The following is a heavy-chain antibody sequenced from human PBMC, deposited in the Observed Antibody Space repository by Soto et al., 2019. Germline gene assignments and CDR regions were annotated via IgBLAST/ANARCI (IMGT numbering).Heavy chain of an antibody. CDR2: IRSKAYGGTT. CDR1: GFTFGDYA. V-gene: IGHV3-49*03. CDR3: TRFRFYYDRSGEFVPDPFDI. J-gene: IGHJ3*02. Sequence: GGSLRLSCTASGFTFGDYAMSWFRQAPGKGLEWVGFIRSKAYGGTTEYAASVKGRFTISRDDSKSIAYLQMNSLKTEDTAVYYCTRFRFYYDRSGEFVPDPFDIWGQGTXVTVSS. D-gene: IGHD3-22*01.